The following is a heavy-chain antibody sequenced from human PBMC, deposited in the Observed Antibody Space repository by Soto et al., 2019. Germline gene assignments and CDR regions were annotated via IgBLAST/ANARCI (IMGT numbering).Heavy chain of an antibody. Sequence: QLQLPESGPGLVKPSETLSLTCTVSGGSISSSSYYWGWIRQPPGKALEWIGRIYYSGPTYYNPSLKSRVTISLDTSKNQFSLKIGSVTAADTAVYYCARHFVSPPMTTVTTDTCFAYWGQGTPVTVFS. J-gene: IGHJ4*02. V-gene: IGHV4-39*01. CDR3: ARHFVSPPMTTVTTDTCFAY. D-gene: IGHD4-4*01. CDR1: GGSISSSSYY. CDR2: IYYSGPT.